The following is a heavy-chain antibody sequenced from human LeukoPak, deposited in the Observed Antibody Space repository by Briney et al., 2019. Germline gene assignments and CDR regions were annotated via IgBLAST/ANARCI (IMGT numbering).Heavy chain of an antibody. J-gene: IGHJ2*01. CDR3: ARQVTTVTTLRYWYFDL. CDR1: GGSFSGYY. V-gene: IGHV4-59*08. D-gene: IGHD4-17*01. Sequence: PSETLSLTCAVYGGSFSGYYWSWIRQPPGKGLEWIGYIYYSGSTNYNPSLKSRVTISVDTSKNQFSLKLSSVTAADTAVYYCARQVTTVTTLRYWYFDLWGRGTLVTVSS. CDR2: IYYSGST.